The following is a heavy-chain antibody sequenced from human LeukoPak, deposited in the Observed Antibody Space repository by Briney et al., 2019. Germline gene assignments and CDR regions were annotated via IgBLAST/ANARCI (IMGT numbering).Heavy chain of an antibody. V-gene: IGHV1-2*02. D-gene: IGHD6-19*01. CDR2: INPNSGGT. CDR3: ARVVYSSGWYDY. Sequence: ASVKVSCKASGYTFTGYYMHWVRQAPGQGLEWMGWINPNSGGTNYVQKFQGRVTMTRDTSISTAYMELSRLRSDDTAVYYCARVVYSSGWYDYWGQGTLVTVSS. CDR1: GYTFTGYY. J-gene: IGHJ4*02.